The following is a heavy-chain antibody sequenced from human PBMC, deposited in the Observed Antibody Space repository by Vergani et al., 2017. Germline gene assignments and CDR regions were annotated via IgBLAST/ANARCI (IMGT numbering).Heavy chain of an antibody. V-gene: IGHV4-59*01. CDR2: IYYSGST. CDR3: ARLVRYGSGGYRSSAVDY. CDR1: GGSISSYY. Sequence: QVQLQESGPGLVKPSETLSLTCTVPGGSISSYYWSCIWQPPGKGLEWIGYIYYSGSTNYNPTLKSRVTISVATSKNQFSLKLSSVTAAYTAVNYCARLVRYGSGGYRSSAVDYWGQGTLVTVSS. D-gene: IGHD3-10*01. J-gene: IGHJ4*02.